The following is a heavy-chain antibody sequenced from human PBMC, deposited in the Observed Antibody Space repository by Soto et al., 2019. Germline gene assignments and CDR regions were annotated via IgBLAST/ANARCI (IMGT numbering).Heavy chain of an antibody. CDR2: IIPILGIA. V-gene: IGHV1-69*04. D-gene: IGHD3-10*01. CDR1: GGTFSSYT. Sequence: SVKVSCKASGGTFSSYTISWVRQAPGQGLEWMGRIIPILGIANYAQKFQGRVTITADKSTSTAYMELSSLRSEDTAVYYCARELLWFGDSPPKFYYYYYGMDVWGQGTTVTVSS. CDR3: ARELLWFGDSPPKFYYYYYGMDV. J-gene: IGHJ6*02.